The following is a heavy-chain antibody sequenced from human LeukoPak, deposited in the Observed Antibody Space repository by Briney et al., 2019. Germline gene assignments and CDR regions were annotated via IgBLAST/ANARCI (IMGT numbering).Heavy chain of an antibody. Sequence: GASVKVSCKASGYTFANFGITWVRQAPGQGLEWMGWISVYNGNTNYAQNLQGRVTLTTDTSTSTAYMELRSLRSDDTALYYCARTCSSSSCYMAHWGQGTLATVSS. CDR1: GYTFANFG. CDR2: ISVYNGNT. D-gene: IGHD2-2*02. V-gene: IGHV1-18*01. J-gene: IGHJ4*02. CDR3: ARTCSSSSCYMAH.